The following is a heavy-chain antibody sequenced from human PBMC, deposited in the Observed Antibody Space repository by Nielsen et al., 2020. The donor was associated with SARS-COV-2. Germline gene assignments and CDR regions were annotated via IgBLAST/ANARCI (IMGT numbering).Heavy chain of an antibody. CDR1: GGSISSGGDY. V-gene: IGHV4-31*03. J-gene: IGHJ6*02. CDR2: IYFSGRT. D-gene: IGHD5-12*01. Sequence: SETMSLTCTVSGGSISSGGDYGSWIRHHPGKGLEWIGYIYFSGRTCYNPSLKSRVTISVDTSKNQFSLSLRSVTAADTAVYYCARESSGYDHYNYGMDVWGQGTTVTVSS. CDR3: ARESSGYDHYNYGMDV.